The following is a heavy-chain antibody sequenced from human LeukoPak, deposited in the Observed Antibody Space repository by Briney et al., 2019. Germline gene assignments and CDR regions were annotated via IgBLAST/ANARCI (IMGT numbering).Heavy chain of an antibody. Sequence: SETLSLTCTVSGGSISSSSYYWGWIRQPPGKGLEWIGSIYYSGSTYYNPSLKSRVTISVDMSKNQFSLKLSSVTAADTAVYYCARHLADTAMEYNWFDPWGQGTLVTVSS. D-gene: IGHD5-18*01. V-gene: IGHV4-39*01. CDR3: ARHLADTAMEYNWFDP. CDR2: IYYSGST. J-gene: IGHJ5*02. CDR1: GGSISSSSYY.